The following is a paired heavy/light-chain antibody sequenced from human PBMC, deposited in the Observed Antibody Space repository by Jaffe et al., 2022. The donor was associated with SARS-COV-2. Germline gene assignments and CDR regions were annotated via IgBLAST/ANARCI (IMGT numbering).Light chain of an antibody. Sequence: EIVMTQSPATLSVSPGERATLSCRASQSVSSSLAWYQQKPGQAPRLLIYGASTRATGIPARFSGSGSGTEFTLTISSLQSEDFAVYYCQQYNNWPPLTFGGGTKVEIK. CDR3: QQYNNWPPLT. V-gene: IGKV3-15*01. CDR1: QSVSSS. J-gene: IGKJ4*01. CDR2: GAS.
Heavy chain of an antibody. CDR1: GVSINSYY. CDR3: ARWSNYNWFDP. D-gene: IGHD1-26*01. Sequence: QVQLQESGPGLVKPSETLSLTCTVSGVSINSYYWTWIRQPPGKGLEWIGYIYYSGSTNCNPSLKSRVTMSVDTSKSQFSLKLTSVTAADTAVYYCARWSNYNWFDPWGQGTLVTVSS. J-gene: IGHJ5*02. V-gene: IGHV4-59*01. CDR2: IYYSGST.